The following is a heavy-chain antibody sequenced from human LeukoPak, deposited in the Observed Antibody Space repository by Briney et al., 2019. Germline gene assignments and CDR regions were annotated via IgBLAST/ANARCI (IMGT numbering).Heavy chain of an antibody. CDR1: GGSISSGGYY. D-gene: IGHD4-17*01. J-gene: IGHJ5*02. Sequence: SETLSLTCTVSGGSISSGGYYWSWIRQHPGKGLEWIGYIYYSGSTYPNPSLKSRVTISIDTSKNQFSLKLSSVTAADTAVYYCATETTVTTFGFDPWGQGTLVTVSS. CDR2: IYYSGST. CDR3: ATETTVTTFGFDP. V-gene: IGHV4-31*03.